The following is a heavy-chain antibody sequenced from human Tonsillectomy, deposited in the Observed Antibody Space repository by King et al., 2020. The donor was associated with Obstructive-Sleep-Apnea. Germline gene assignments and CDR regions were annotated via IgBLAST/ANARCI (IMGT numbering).Heavy chain of an antibody. CDR1: GGSIISYY. CDR2: ISYSGST. Sequence: VQLQESGPGLVKPSETLSLTCTVSGGSIISYYWSWIRQTPGKGLEWIGYISYSGSTNYNPSLKSRVTISVEPSKNQFSLKLRSVTAADTAVYYCARDRVGRDGYNRFDYWGQGTLVTVSS. D-gene: IGHD5-24*01. J-gene: IGHJ4*02. CDR3: ARDRVGRDGYNRFDY. V-gene: IGHV4-59*01.